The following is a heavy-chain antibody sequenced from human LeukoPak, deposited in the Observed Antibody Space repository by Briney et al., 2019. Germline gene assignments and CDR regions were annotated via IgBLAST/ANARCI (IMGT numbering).Heavy chain of an antibody. V-gene: IGHV4-59*01. D-gene: IGHD5-12*01. Sequence: SETLSFTCTVSGGSISSYYWSWIRQPPGQGLEWIGYIHCSGSTHYNPSLKSRVTISVDTSKNQVSLKLRSVTAADTAVYYCARTTEGYAGGPGYSYYYYMDVWGKGTTVTISS. CDR3: ARTTEGYAGGPGYSYYYYMDV. CDR1: GGSISSYY. J-gene: IGHJ6*03. CDR2: IHCSGST.